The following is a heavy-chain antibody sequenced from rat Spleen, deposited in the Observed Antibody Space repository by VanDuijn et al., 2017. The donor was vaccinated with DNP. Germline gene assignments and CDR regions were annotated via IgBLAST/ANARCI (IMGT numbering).Heavy chain of an antibody. J-gene: IGHJ2*01. V-gene: IGHV2-19*01. CDR3: TREGTMMTVGFLDY. CDR1: GFSLTDYS. CDR2: IRANGIT. D-gene: IGHD1-12*01. Sequence: QVQLKESGPGLVQPSQTLSLTCTVSGFSLTDYSVHWVRQPPGKGLEWLGRIRANGITDYNSGLKSRLSIRRDTSKSQVRLKLNSLQTEDTASYFCTREGTMMTVGFLDYWGRGVLVTVSS.